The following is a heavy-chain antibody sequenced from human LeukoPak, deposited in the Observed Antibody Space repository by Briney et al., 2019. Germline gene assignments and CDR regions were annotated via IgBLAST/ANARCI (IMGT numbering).Heavy chain of an antibody. CDR1: GFTVSSNY. J-gene: IGHJ5*01. CDR3: VRGGTYWTVS. Sequence: GGSLRLSCAASGFTVSSNYMSWVRKAPGKGLEWVATIKPDGSEKYHVDSVSGRFTISRDNTNDSLFLQMNSLRVDDTAVYYCVRGGTYWTVSWGQGTLVNVS. V-gene: IGHV3-7*01. CDR2: IKPDGSEK.